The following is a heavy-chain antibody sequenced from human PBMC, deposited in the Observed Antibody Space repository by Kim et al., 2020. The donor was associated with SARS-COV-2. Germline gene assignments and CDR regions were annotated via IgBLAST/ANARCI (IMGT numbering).Heavy chain of an antibody. Sequence: GGSLRLSCAASGFTFSSYAMSWVRQAPGKGLEWVSAISGSGGSTYYADSVKGRFTISRDNSKNTLYLQMNSLRAEDTAVYYCAKDPRWGVTTNWFDPWGQGTLVTVSS. D-gene: IGHD4-4*01. V-gene: IGHV3-23*01. CDR1: GFTFSSYA. CDR3: AKDPRWGVTTNWFDP. CDR2: ISGSGGST. J-gene: IGHJ5*02.